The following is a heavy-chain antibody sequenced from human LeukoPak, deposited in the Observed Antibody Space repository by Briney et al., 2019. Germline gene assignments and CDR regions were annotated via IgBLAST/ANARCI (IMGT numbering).Heavy chain of an antibody. D-gene: IGHD2-2*01. CDR2: ISGSGGST. V-gene: IGHV3-23*01. CDR1: GCTFSSYA. CDR3: AKSILPFTTSCSFDY. J-gene: IGHJ4*02. Sequence: GGSLTLSCAASGCTFSSYAMSWFRQAPGKGLEWVSAISGSGGSTYYADSVKGRFTISRDNSKNTLYLQMNSLRAEDTAVYYCAKSILPFTTSCSFDYWGQGTLVTVSS.